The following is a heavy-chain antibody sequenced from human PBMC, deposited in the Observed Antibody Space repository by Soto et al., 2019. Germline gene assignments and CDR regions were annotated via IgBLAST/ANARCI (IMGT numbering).Heavy chain of an antibody. Sequence: QVQLVQSGTEVKKPGSSVKVSCKASGGTFRNYPINWVRQAPGQGLEWMGSIFPLTDIPDYAQNFQPRLTLSADKSTSTAYMELSSLTSDDTAVYFCARGPLVVLNYFESWGQGTLVTVSS. CDR1: GGTFRNYP. CDR2: IFPLTDIP. V-gene: IGHV1-69*02. J-gene: IGHJ4*02. CDR3: ARGPLVVLNYFES.